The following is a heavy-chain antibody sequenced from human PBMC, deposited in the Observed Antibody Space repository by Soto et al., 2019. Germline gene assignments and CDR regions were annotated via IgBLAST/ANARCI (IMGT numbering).Heavy chain of an antibody. CDR1: GFTFSSYA. Sequence: EVQLLESGGGLVQPGGSLRLSCAASGFTFSSYAMSWVRQAPGKGLEWVSAISGSGGSTYYADSVKGRFTISRDNSKNILDLQTTSPRAEDTAVYYCAKETVRLLFSVKVYYGMDVWGQGTTVTVS. V-gene: IGHV3-23*01. CDR2: ISGSGGST. J-gene: IGHJ6*02. D-gene: IGHD3-10*02. CDR3: AKETVRLLFSVKVYYGMDV.